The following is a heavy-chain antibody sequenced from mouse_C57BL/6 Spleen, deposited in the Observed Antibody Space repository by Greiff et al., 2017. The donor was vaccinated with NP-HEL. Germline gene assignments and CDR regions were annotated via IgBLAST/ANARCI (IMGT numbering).Heavy chain of an antibody. CDR1: GYTFTSYW. CDR3: ARWTYDGYRGYFDY. J-gene: IGHJ2*01. D-gene: IGHD2-3*01. CDR2: IDTNRCGT. V-gene: IGHV1-72*01. Sequence: QVQLQQPGAELVKPGASVKLSCKASGYTFTSYWMHWVKQRPGRGLEWIARIDTNRCGTKYNAPFKSQSTLTVDKPSSTAYMQLSSLTSEDSAVYYCARWTYDGYRGYFDYWGQGTTLTVSS.